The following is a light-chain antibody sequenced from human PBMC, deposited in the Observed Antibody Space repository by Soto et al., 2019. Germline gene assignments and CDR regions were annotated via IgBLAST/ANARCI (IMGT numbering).Light chain of an antibody. V-gene: IGLV4-60*02. J-gene: IGLJ3*02. CDR2: LEGIGSY. CDR1: SGHSSYI. Sequence: QSVLTQSSSASASLGSSVKLTCSLSSGHSSYIIAWHQQQPGKAPRCLMKLEGIGSYNKGSGVPDRLSGSSSGADRCLTISNRQFEAEADYYCETWDSNTWVFDGGTKVTVL. CDR3: ETWDSNTWV.